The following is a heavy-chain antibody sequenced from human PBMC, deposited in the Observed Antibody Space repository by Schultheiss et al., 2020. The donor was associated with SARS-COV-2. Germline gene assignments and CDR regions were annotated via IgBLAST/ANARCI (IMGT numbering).Heavy chain of an antibody. CDR1: GFTFSSYG. V-gene: IGHV3-30*12. Sequence: GGSLRLSCAASGFTFSSYGMHWVRQAPGKGLEWVAVIAHDGSNTYYPDSVKGRFTISRDNSKNTLYLQMNSLRAEDTAVYYCARGRDIVATLAPMDVWGQGTTVTVSS. D-gene: IGHD5-12*01. J-gene: IGHJ6*02. CDR3: ARGRDIVATLAPMDV. CDR2: IAHDGSNT.